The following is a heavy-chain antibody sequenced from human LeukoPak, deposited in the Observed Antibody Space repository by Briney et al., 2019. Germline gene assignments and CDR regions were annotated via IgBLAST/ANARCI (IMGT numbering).Heavy chain of an antibody. D-gene: IGHD2-15*01. CDR3: ATGVGAYYFDY. CDR2: ISTSSYT. J-gene: IGHJ4*02. CDR1: GFTFSAYY. Sequence: GGSLRLSCAASGFTFSAYYMSWIRQAPGKGLEWVSYISTSSYTNYAASVKGRFTISRDNAKNSLYLQMNSLRAEDTAVYYCATGVGAYYFDYWGQGTLVSVSS. V-gene: IGHV3-11*06.